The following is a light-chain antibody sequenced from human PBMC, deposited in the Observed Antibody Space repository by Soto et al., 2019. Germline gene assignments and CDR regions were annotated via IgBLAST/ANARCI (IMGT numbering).Light chain of an antibody. V-gene: IGKV1-16*01. CDR2: AAS. Sequence: DIQVTQSPSSLSASVGDRVTITCQTSQGIRHQLAWFQLKPGKAPKSLIYAASSLQSGVPSRFSGSVPERDINRTIRSLHPEDFAKSYGQQYNAYPLTFGGGTKVEI. J-gene: IGKJ4*01. CDR3: QQYNAYPLT. CDR1: QGIRHQ.